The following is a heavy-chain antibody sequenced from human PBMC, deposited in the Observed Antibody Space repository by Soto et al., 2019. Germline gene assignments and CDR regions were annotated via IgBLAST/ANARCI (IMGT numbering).Heavy chain of an antibody. J-gene: IGHJ5*02. D-gene: IGHD2-15*01. CDR3: AKSGPYCSDNSCYYS. Sequence: HPGGSLRLSCAASGFTFSSYAMTWVRQAPGKGLEWLSDISASGGRTNYADSVKGRFTISRDNFKKTLYLQMNSLRAEDTAMYYCAKSGPYCSDNSCYYSWGQGTLVTVSS. CDR1: GFTFSSYA. V-gene: IGHV3-23*01. CDR2: ISASGGRT.